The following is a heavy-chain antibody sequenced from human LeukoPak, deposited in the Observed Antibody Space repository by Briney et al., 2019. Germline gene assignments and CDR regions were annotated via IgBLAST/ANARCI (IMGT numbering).Heavy chain of an antibody. CDR3: ARAVMRGDYYYGMDV. CDR2: IIPILGIA. D-gene: IGHD4-11*01. J-gene: IGHJ6*02. V-gene: IGHV1-69*04. CDR1: GGTFSSYA. Sequence: SVKVSCKASGGTFSSYAISWVRQAPGQGLEWMGRIIPILGIANYAQKFQGRVTITADKSTSTAYMELSSLRSEDTAVYYCARAVMRGDYYYGMDVWGQGTTVTVSS.